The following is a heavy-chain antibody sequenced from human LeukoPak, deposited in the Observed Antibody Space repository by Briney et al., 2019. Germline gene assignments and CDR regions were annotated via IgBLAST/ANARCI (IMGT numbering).Heavy chain of an antibody. Sequence: GGSLRLSCAASGFTFSSYAMHWVRQAPGKGLEWVAVISYDGSNKYYADSVKGRFTISRDNSKNTLYLQMNSLRAEDTAVYYCARSGRYQLRGRFGYWGQGTLVTVSS. J-gene: IGHJ4*02. CDR1: GFTFSSYA. D-gene: IGHD2-2*01. V-gene: IGHV3-30*04. CDR2: ISYDGSNK. CDR3: ARSGRYQLRGRFGY.